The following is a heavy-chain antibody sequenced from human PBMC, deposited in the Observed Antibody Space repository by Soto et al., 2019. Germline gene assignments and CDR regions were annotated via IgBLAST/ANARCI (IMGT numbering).Heavy chain of an antibody. V-gene: IGHV3-66*01. D-gene: IGHD6-25*01. J-gene: IGHJ4*02. Sequence: GGSLRLSCAAPGLNVGRKYMSWVRQAPGKGLEWVSIIYSGGSTYYPDSVKGRFTISRDNSKDTLYLQMDSLRAEDTAVYYCAGDRNSGSWFFYWGQGTLVTVSS. CDR3: AGDRNSGSWFFY. CDR1: GLNVGRKY. CDR2: IYSGGST.